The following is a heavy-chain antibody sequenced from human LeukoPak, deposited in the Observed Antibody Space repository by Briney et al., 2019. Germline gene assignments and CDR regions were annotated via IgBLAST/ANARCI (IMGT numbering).Heavy chain of an antibody. V-gene: IGHV4-34*01. CDR1: GGSFSGYY. D-gene: IGHD3-22*01. Sequence: PSETLSLTCAVYGGSFSGYYWSWIRQPPGKGLEWIGEINHSGSTNYNPSLKSRVTISVDTSKNQFSLKLSSVTAADTAVYYCARRGRGKKGPTGHYYDSSGYYGWFDPWGQGTLVTVSS. CDR3: ARRGRGKKGPTGHYYDSSGYYGWFDP. J-gene: IGHJ5*02. CDR2: INHSGST.